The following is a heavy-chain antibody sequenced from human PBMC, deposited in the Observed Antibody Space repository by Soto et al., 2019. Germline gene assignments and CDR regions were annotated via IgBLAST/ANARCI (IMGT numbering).Heavy chain of an antibody. J-gene: IGHJ3*02. D-gene: IGHD3-3*01. Sequence: EVQLLESGGGLVQPGGSLRLSCAASGFTFSSYAMSWVRQAPGKGLEWVSAISGSGGSTYYADSVKGRFTISRDNSKNTLYLQMNSLRAEDTAVYYCATHARYDFWSGLDAFDIWGQGTMVTVSS. CDR2: ISGSGGST. CDR1: GFTFSSYA. V-gene: IGHV3-23*01. CDR3: ATHARYDFWSGLDAFDI.